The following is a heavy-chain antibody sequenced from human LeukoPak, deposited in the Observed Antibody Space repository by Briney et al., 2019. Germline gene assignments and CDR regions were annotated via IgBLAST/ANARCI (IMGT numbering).Heavy chain of an antibody. CDR2: ISSSTNYI. V-gene: IGHV3-21*01. D-gene: IGHD6-19*01. J-gene: IGHJ4*02. Sequence: PGGSLRLSCAASGFTFSSYAMNWVRQAPGKGLEWVSYISSSTNYIYYADSVKGRFTISRDNAKNSLYLQMNSLRAEDTAVYYCARGGAWYNNGGQGTLVTVSS. CDR3: ARGGAWYNN. CDR1: GFTFSSYA.